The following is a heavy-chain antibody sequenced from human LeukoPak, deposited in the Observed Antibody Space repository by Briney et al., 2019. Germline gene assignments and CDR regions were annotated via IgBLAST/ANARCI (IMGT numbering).Heavy chain of an antibody. J-gene: IGHJ5*02. CDR3: AREYCSSTSCYTGEWFDP. D-gene: IGHD2-2*02. V-gene: IGHV4-59*01. CDR1: GGSISSYY. CDR2: IHYSGST. Sequence: SETLSLTCTVSGGSISSYYWSRIRQPPGKGLEWIGYIHYSGSTNYNPSLKSRVTISVDTSKNQFSLKLSSVTAADTAVYYCAREYCSSTSCYTGEWFDPWGQGTLVTVSS.